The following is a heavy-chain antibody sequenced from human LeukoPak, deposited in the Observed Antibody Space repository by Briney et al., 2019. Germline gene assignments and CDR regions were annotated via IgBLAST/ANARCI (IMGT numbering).Heavy chain of an antibody. CDR1: GFTFSGSA. V-gene: IGHV3-64D*06. Sequence: GGSLRLSCSASGFTFSGSAMHWVRQAPGKGPEFVSGISANGDNTYYGDSVKVRFTFSRDNSKNTVHLQMSSLSPEDTAVYYCVRDLTWGQGTLVIVSS. J-gene: IGHJ5*02. CDR2: ISANGDNT. CDR3: VRDLT.